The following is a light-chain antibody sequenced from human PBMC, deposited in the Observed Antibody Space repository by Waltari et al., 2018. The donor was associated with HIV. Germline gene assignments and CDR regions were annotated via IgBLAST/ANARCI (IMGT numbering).Light chain of an antibody. V-gene: IGLV1-44*01. CDR2: GNT. CDR1: NSNIGSNT. Sequence: QSVLTQPPSASGTPGQRVTISCSGRNSNIGSNTVNWYQQLPGTATNLLIYGNTQRPSGVPDRFSGSKSGTSSALAISGLQSEDEADYYCAAWDDSLNGEVVFGGVTKLTVL. J-gene: IGLJ2*01. CDR3: AAWDDSLNGEVV.